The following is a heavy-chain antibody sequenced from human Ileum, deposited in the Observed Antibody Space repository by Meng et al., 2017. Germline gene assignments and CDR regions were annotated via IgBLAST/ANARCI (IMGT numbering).Heavy chain of an antibody. CDR3: ASLRYNWNYSADY. CDR2: IYHSGNT. D-gene: IGHD1-7*01. V-gene: IGHV4-4*03. CDR1: GASSCSSTW. J-gene: IGHJ4*02. Sequence: LERSVPGLVEPPGPLSLACASSGASSCSSTWCSLVRERPGQGLGWIGEIYHSGNTNYNTSLKSRVTISVDKSKTQFSLKLSYVTAADTAVYYCASLRYNWNYSADYWGQGTLVTVSS.